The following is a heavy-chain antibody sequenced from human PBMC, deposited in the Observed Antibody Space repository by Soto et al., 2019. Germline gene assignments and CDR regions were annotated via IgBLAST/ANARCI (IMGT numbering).Heavy chain of an antibody. CDR3: AKRGYSYGFNY. V-gene: IGHV4-34*01. Sequence: SQTLSLTCAVYGGSFSGYYWSWIRQPPGKVLEWIGEINHSGSTNYNPSLKSRVTISVDTSKIQFSLKLSSVTAADTAVYYCAKRGYSYGFNYWGQGTLVTVSS. CDR2: INHSGST. J-gene: IGHJ4*02. D-gene: IGHD5-18*01. CDR1: GGSFSGYY.